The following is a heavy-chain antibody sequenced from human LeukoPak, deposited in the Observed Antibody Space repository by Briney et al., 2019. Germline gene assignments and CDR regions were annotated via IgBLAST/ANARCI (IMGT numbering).Heavy chain of an antibody. CDR1: GFTVSSNY. Sequence: PGGSLRLSCAASGFTVSSNYMSWVRQAPGKGLEWVANIKQDGSEKYYVDSVKGRFTISRDNAKNSVYLQMNSLRAEDTAVYYCARAIGKSEGYWGQGTLVTVSS. D-gene: IGHD4-23*01. CDR2: IKQDGSEK. V-gene: IGHV3-7*01. J-gene: IGHJ4*02. CDR3: ARAIGKSEGY.